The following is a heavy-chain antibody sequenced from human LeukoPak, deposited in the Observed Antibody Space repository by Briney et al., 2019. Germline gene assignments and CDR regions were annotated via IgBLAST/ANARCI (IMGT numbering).Heavy chain of an antibody. D-gene: IGHD1-20*01. CDR3: ARGTLTGLPYYPYMDV. J-gene: IGHJ6*03. CDR2: IRYEGTKK. CDR1: GFTFSSYS. Sequence: PGRSLRLSCAASGFTFSSYSMNWVRQAPGKGLEWVSFIRYEGTKKLYADFVKGRFTISRDNSKKTLYLQMDSLRTEDTAIYYCARGTLTGLPYYPYMDVWGKGTTVALSS. V-gene: IGHV3-30*02.